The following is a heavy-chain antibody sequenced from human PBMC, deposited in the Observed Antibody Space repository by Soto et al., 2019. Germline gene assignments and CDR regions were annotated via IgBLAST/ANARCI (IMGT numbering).Heavy chain of an antibody. CDR1: GGTFSSYA. Sequence: QVQLVQSGAEAKKPGSSVKVSCKTSGGTFSSYAISWVRQAPGQGLEWMGGIVPLFRTTNYAQKFQGRVTITADTSTYTVYMELSALRAVDTAVYYCARGRYSSTWSNVLDRSGLAAGGQGTTITFS. CDR2: IVPLFRTT. V-gene: IGHV1-69*06. CDR3: ARGRYSSTWSNVLDRSGLAA. J-gene: IGHJ6*02. D-gene: IGHD6-13*01.